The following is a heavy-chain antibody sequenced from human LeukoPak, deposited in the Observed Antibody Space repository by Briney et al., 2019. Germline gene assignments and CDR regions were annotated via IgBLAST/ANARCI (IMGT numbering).Heavy chain of an antibody. D-gene: IGHD6-13*01. CDR3: ARNGIAAAATPFGVSFDY. V-gene: IGHV1-3*01. CDR1: GYTFTNYA. CDR2: INAGNGKT. J-gene: IGHJ4*02. Sequence: GASVKVSCKASGYTFTNYAMHWVRQAPGQRLEWMGWINAGNGKTKYSQKFQGRGTITRDTSASTAYMELSSLRSEDTAVYYCARNGIAAAATPFGVSFDYWGQGTLVTVSS.